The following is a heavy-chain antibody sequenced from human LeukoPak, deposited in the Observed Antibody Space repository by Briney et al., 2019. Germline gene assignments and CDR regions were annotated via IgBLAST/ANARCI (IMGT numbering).Heavy chain of an antibody. CDR2: TYHSGST. J-gene: IGHJ1*01. V-gene: IGHV4-4*02. CDR3: ARDADMSSWRGEYFQH. D-gene: IGHD6-13*01. CDR1: GGSISSSNW. Sequence: SETLSLTCAVSGGSISSSNWWSWVRQPPGKGLEWIGETYHSGSTNYNPSLESRVTISVDKSKNQFSLKLSSVTAADTAVYYCARDADMSSWRGEYFQHWGQGTLVTVSS.